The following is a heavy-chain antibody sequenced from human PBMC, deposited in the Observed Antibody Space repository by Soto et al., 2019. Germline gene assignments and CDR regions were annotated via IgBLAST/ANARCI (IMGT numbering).Heavy chain of an antibody. CDR1: GYTFTGYY. CDR3: ARVWVGASIDGMDV. D-gene: IGHD1-26*01. V-gene: IGHV1-2*06. J-gene: IGHJ6*02. Sequence: ASVKVSGKPSGYTFTGYYIYWVRQAPGQGLEWMGRINPKGGGTDYAQKFQGRVTMTRDTSISTASMELSSLKSGDTAVYYCARVWVGASIDGMDVWGLGTTVTVSS. CDR2: INPKGGGT.